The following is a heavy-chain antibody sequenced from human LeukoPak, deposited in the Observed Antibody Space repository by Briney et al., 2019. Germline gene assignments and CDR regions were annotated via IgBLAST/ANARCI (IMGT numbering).Heavy chain of an antibody. CDR2: ISSSSSTI. J-gene: IGHJ4*02. V-gene: IGHV3-48*02. Sequence: GGSLRLSCVDSGFTFSSNWMSWVRQAPGKGLEWVSYISSSSSTIFYADSVKGRLTISRDNAKNSLYLQMHSLRDEDTAVYYCARAWYSWGYYFDYWGQGTLVTVSS. CDR3: ARAWYSWGYYFDY. D-gene: IGHD1-26*01. CDR1: GFTFSSNW.